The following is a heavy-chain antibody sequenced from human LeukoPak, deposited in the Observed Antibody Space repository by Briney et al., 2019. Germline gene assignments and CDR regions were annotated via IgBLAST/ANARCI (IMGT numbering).Heavy chain of an antibody. J-gene: IGHJ5*02. CDR3: ARVSNGGYDQQNWFDP. V-gene: IGHV1-8*01. CDR2: MNPNSGNT. CDR1: GYTFTSYD. D-gene: IGHD5-12*01. Sequence: ASVKVSCKASGYTFTSYDINWVRQATGQGLEWMGWMNPNSGNTGYAQKFQGRVTMTRNTSISTAYMELSSLRSEDTAVYYCARVSNGGYDQQNWFDPWGQGTLVTVSS.